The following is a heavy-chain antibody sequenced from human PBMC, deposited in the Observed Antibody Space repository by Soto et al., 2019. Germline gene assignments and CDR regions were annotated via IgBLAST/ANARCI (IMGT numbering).Heavy chain of an antibody. CDR2: INWNGGST. J-gene: IGHJ4*02. CDR3: ARGSGTGTPFDY. Sequence: EVQLVESGGGVVRPGGSLRLSGAASGFTFDDYGMSWGRQAPGQGLEWVPGINWNGGSTGYADSVKGRFTSSRDNAKNSLYLQMNSLRAEDTALYHCARGSGTGTPFDYWGQGTLVTVSS. D-gene: IGHD1-1*01. CDR1: GFTFDDYG. V-gene: IGHV3-20*01.